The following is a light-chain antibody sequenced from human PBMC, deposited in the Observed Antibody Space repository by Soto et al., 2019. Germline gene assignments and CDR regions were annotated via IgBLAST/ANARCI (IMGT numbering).Light chain of an antibody. V-gene: IGLV2-14*01. CDR2: DVN. CDR3: FSFSPPCSHV. CDR1: ISDVGHYDY. J-gene: IGLJ1*01. Sequence: LNNSAYLNSVHRHSITLIYTGTISDVGHYDYVSWYQQHPGKAPKLVIFDVNNRPSGVSNRFSGSKSGNTAYLTISGLQVEDEAEYFCFSFSPPCSHVFGTGTKFNV.